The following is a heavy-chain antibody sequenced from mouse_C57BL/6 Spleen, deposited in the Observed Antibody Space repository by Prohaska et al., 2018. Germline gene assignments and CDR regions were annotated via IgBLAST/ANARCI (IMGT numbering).Heavy chain of an antibody. V-gene: IGHV1-15*01. J-gene: IGHJ1*03. Sequence: GLEWIGAIDPETGGTAYNQKFKGKAILTADKSSSTAYMELRSLTSEDSAVYYCTRSNYYGRSPSYFDVWGTGTTVTVSS. D-gene: IGHD1-1*01. CDR3: TRSNYYGRSPSYFDV. CDR2: IDPETGGT.